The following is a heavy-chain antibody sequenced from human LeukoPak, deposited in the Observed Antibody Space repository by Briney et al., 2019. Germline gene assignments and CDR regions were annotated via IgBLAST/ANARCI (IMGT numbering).Heavy chain of an antibody. CDR3: ARGRSASYRFDY. J-gene: IGHJ4*02. CDR2: IYTSGST. D-gene: IGHD1-26*01. CDR1: GDSISGYY. V-gene: IGHV4-4*07. Sequence: PSETLSLTCSVSGDSISGYYWSWIRQPAGKGLEWIGRIYTSGSTNYNPSLKSRVTMSVDTSKNQFSLNLTSATAADTAVYYCARGRSASYRFDYWGQGTLVTVSS.